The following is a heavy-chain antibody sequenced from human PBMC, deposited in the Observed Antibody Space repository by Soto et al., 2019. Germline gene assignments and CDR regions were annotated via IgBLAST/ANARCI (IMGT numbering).Heavy chain of an antibody. CDR3: AKVVTMVRGVIPPYYFDY. J-gene: IGHJ4*02. V-gene: IGHV3-23*01. Sequence: GGSLRLSCAASGFTFSSYAMSWVRQAPGKGLEWVSAISGSGGSTYYADSVKGRFTISRDNSKNTLYLQMNSLRAEDTAVYYCAKVVTMVRGVIPPYYFDYWGQGTLVTVSS. CDR1: GFTFSSYA. CDR2: ISGSGGST. D-gene: IGHD3-10*01.